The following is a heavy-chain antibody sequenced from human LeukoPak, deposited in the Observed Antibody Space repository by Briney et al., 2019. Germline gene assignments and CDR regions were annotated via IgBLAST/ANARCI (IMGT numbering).Heavy chain of an antibody. J-gene: IGHJ3*01. D-gene: IGHD4-23*01. V-gene: IGHV3-74*01. CDR3: AGVRAGGNRAFDV. Sequence: GGSLRLSCAASGFTFSSYWMHWVRQVPGEGLVWVSRIDPDASASTYADSVKGRFTISRDNAKNTLWLQMNSLRADDTAVYYCAGVRAGGNRAFDVWGQGTVVPVSS. CDR2: IDPDASAS. CDR1: GFTFSSYW.